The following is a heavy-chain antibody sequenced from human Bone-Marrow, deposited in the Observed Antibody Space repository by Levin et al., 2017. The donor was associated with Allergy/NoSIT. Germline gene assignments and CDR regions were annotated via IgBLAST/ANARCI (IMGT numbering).Heavy chain of an antibody. CDR1: GYTFTGYY. CDR2: INPNSGGT. D-gene: IGHD6-19*01. J-gene: IGHJ4*02. CDR3: ARVSDAVAGTGFDY. V-gene: IGHV1-2*04. Sequence: ASVKVSCKASGYTFTGYYMHWVRQAPGQGLEWMGWINPNSGGTNYAQKFQGWVTMTRDTSISTAYMELSRLRSDDTAVYYCARVSDAVAGTGFDYWGQGTLVTVSS.